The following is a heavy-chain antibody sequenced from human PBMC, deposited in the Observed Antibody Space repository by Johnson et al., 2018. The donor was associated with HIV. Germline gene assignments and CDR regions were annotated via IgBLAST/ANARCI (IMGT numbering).Heavy chain of an antibody. D-gene: IGHD3-22*01. Sequence: QVQLVESGGGVVPPGRSLRLSCAASGFTFSSHAMHWVRQAPGKGLEWVAIISYDGVNKYYADSVKGRFTLSRDNTKNTLYLQMNSLRAEDTAVYYCARVAYYDSSGYHDAFDIWGQGTMVTVSS. J-gene: IGHJ3*02. CDR1: GFTFSSHA. CDR3: ARVAYYDSSGYHDAFDI. V-gene: IGHV3-30-3*01. CDR2: ISYDGVNK.